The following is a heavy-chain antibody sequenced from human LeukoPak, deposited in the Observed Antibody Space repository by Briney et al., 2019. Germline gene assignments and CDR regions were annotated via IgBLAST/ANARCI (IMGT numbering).Heavy chain of an antibody. V-gene: IGHV3-30*02. Sequence: PGRSLRLSCAASGFTFSSYGMHWVRQAPGKGLEWVAFIRYDGSNKYYADPVKGRFTISRDNSKNTLYLQMNSLRAEDTAVYYCAKDVYGDPNYFDYWGQGTLVTVSS. CDR3: AKDVYGDPNYFDY. CDR1: GFTFSSYG. D-gene: IGHD4-17*01. J-gene: IGHJ4*02. CDR2: IRYDGSNK.